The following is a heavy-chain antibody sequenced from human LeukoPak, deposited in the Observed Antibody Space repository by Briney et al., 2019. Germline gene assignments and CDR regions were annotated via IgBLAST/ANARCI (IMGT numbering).Heavy chain of an antibody. V-gene: IGHV1-2*02. CDR2: VNPNSGVT. D-gene: IGHD3-10*01. Sequence: GASVKVSCKASGYTFTGYYVHWVRQAPGQGLEWMGWVNPNSGVTNYAQKFQGRVTMTRDTSINTAYMELSSLRSDDTAVYYCARVGAYGSGSYLVYWGQGSLVTVSS. J-gene: IGHJ4*02. CDR3: ARVGAYGSGSYLVY. CDR1: GYTFTGYY.